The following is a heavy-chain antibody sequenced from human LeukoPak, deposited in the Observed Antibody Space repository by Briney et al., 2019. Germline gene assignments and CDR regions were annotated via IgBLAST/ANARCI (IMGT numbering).Heavy chain of an antibody. J-gene: IGHJ5*02. CDR2: INPNSGGT. CDR1: GYTFTGYY. D-gene: IGHD6-13*01. Sequence: ASVKVSCKASGYTFTGYYMHWVRQAPGQGLEWMGRINPNSGGTNYAQKFQGWVTMTRDTSISTAYMELSRLRSDDTAVYYCARLYSSSWYAWFDPLGQGTLVTVSS. V-gene: IGHV1-2*04. CDR3: ARLYSSSWYAWFDP.